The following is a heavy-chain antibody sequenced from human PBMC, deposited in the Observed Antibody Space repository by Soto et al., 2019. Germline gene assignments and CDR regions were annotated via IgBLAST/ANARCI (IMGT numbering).Heavy chain of an antibody. Sequence: EVQLLESGGDLVQPGGSLRLSCAASGFSFSDYSMNWVRQAPGKGLEWVAFIDLSGTMTDYIESVKGRFTLSKDKSMNTVYLQMNSLRVEAAAVYYCTKDRVSECIYSFVDCGQGALVTVST. CDR1: GFSFSDYS. J-gene: IGHJ4*02. V-gene: IGHV3-23*05. CDR2: IDLSGTMT. D-gene: IGHD2-15*01. CDR3: TKDRVSECIYSFVD.